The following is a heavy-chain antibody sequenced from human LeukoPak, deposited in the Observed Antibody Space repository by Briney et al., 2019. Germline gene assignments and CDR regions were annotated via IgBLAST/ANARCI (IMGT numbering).Heavy chain of an antibody. CDR1: GFTVSSNY. Sequence: GSLRLSCAASGFTVSSNYMNWVRQAPGKGLEWVSSISSSSDYIYYADSVKGRFTISRDNAKNSLYLQMKSLRAEDTAVYYCARGKTSQNIVTRKTYNWFDPWGQGTLVTVSS. D-gene: IGHD2/OR15-2a*01. J-gene: IGHJ5*02. CDR3: ARGKTSQNIVTRKTYNWFDP. CDR2: ISSSSDYI. V-gene: IGHV3-21*01.